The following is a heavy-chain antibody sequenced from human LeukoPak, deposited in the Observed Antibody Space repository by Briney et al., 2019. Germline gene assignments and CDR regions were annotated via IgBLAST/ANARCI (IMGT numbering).Heavy chain of an antibody. CDR2: MNPNSGNT. CDR3: ARGRSYDYGESPGFDP. J-gene: IGHJ5*02. Sequence: GASVKVSCKASGYTFTNYDINWVRQATGQGLEWMGWMNPNSGNTGYAQKFQGRVTTTRNTSISTAYMELSSLRSEDTAVYYCARGRSYDYGESPGFDPWGQGTLVTVSS. CDR1: GYTFTNYD. V-gene: IGHV1-8*01. D-gene: IGHD4-17*01.